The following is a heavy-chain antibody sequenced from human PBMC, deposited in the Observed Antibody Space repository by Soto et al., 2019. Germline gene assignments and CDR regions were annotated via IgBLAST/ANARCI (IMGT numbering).Heavy chain of an antibody. V-gene: IGHV1-3*01. CDR1: GYTFTSYA. CDR3: ARDLGGLRYFDWSGPDY. CDR2: INAGNGNT. D-gene: IGHD3-9*01. Sequence: ASVKVSCKASGYTFTSYAMHWVRQAPGQRLEWMGWINAGNGNTKYSQKFQGRVTITRDTSASTAYMELSSLRSEDTAVYYCARDLGGLRYFDWSGPDYWGQGTLVTVSS. J-gene: IGHJ4*02.